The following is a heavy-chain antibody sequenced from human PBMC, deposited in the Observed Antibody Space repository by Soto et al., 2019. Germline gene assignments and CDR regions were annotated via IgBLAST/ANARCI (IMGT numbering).Heavy chain of an antibody. V-gene: IGHV1-69*02. Sequence: SLKVSCKSPGGTFGSYTISWVRQAPGQGLEWMGRIIPILGIANYAQKFQGRVTITADKSTSTAYMELSSLRSEDTAVYYCASLMTTVTTVDYWGQGTLVTVSS. J-gene: IGHJ4*02. CDR2: IIPILGIA. D-gene: IGHD4-17*01. CDR3: ASLMTTVTTVDY. CDR1: GGTFGSYT.